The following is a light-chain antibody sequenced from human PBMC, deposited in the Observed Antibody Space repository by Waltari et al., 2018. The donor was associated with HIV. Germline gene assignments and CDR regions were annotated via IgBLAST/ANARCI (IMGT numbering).Light chain of an antibody. Sequence: QSALTQPPSASGSPGQSVTIYCTGTSSDIGGYTYVSWYQQNPGKTPKLMIYEVSKRPAGVPYRFSGSKSANTASVTVSGLQAEDEADYYCASYGGSANLLFGGGTKLTVL. V-gene: IGLV2-8*01. CDR3: ASYGGSANLL. J-gene: IGLJ2*01. CDR2: EVS. CDR1: SSDIGGYTY.